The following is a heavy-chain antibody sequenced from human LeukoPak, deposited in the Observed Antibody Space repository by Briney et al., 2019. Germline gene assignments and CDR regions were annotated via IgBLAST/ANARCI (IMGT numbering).Heavy chain of an antibody. J-gene: IGHJ4*02. CDR1: GGSFSSYY. V-gene: IGHV4-59*01. CDR3: AREDSSGWYYFDY. D-gene: IGHD6-19*01. CDR2: IYYSGST. Sequence: PSETLSLTCAVYGGSFSSYYWSWIRQPPGKGLEWIGYIYYSGSTNYNPSLKSRVTISVDTSKNQFSLKLSSVTAADTAVYYCAREDSSGWYYFDYWGQGTLVTVSS.